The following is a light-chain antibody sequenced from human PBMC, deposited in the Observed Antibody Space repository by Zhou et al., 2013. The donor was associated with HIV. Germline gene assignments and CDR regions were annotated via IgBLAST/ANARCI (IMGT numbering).Light chain of an antibody. CDR2: DAS. V-gene: IGKV3-11*01. CDR1: QSVSNS. CDR3: QQRSNWPGT. J-gene: IGKJ2*01. Sequence: EIVLTQSPATLSLSPGESATLSCRASQSVSNSLAWYQQKPGQPPRLPIFDASNRATGIPARFSGSGSGTDFTLTISSLEPEDFAVYYCQQRSNWPGTFGQGTKLEIK.